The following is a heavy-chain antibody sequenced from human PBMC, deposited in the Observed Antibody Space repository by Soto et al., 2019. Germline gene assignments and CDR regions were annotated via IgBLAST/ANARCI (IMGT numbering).Heavy chain of an antibody. CDR2: MYYSGST. V-gene: IGHV4-59*08. J-gene: IGHJ4*02. Sequence: QVHLQESGPGLVKPSETLSLTCTVSDGSISGYYWSWIRQPPGKGLAWIAYMYYSGSTNYNPSLKRRLTISVVTSKTRVSLKLSSGTAADTAVYYCARRDSGGWYSDFDYWGQGALVTVSS. CDR1: DGSISGYY. CDR3: ARRDSGGWYSDFDY. D-gene: IGHD6-19*01.